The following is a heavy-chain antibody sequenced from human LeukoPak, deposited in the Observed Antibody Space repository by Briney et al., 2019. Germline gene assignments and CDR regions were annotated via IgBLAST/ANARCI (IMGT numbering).Heavy chain of an antibody. J-gene: IGHJ4*02. D-gene: IGHD3-9*01. Sequence: PGGSLRLSCEASGFTFSTYSMNWVRQAPGKGLEWVSFISTTSSTIYYADSVKGRFTISRDNAKNSLYLQMTSLRAEDTAVYYCARVDPFDYWGQGTVVTVSS. CDR3: ARVDPFDY. CDR2: ISTTSSTI. V-gene: IGHV3-48*01. CDR1: GFTFSTYS.